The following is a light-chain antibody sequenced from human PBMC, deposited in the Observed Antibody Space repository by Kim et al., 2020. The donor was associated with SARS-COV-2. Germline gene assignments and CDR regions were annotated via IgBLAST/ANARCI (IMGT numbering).Light chain of an antibody. CDR2: GKN. CDR1: SLRKYY. J-gene: IGLJ2*01. CDR3: SSRDTTGDQVV. V-gene: IGLV3-19*01. Sequence: ALGQTVRITCQGDSLRKYYAAWYQQKPGQAPLFVMYGKNDRPPGIPDRLSGSSSGDTASLTITGAQAEDEGDYYCSSRDTTGDQVVLGAGTQLTVL.